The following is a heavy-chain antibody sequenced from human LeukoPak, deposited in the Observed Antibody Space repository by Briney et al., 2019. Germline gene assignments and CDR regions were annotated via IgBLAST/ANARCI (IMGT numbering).Heavy chain of an antibody. V-gene: IGHV1-18*01. Sequence: ASVKVSCKASGYTFTTYGFTWVRQAPRQGLEWMGWISAYNGDTNYAQKFQGRISMTTDTSTNTANLEVRSLRSDDTAVYYCAREGGPIWFGEHYMDVWGKGTTVTISS. CDR3: AREGGPIWFGEHYMDV. D-gene: IGHD3-10*01. CDR2: ISAYNGDT. CDR1: GYTFTTYG. J-gene: IGHJ6*03.